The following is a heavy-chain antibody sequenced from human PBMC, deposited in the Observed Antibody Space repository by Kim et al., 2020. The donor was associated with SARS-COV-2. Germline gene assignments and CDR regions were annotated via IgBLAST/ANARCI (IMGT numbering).Heavy chain of an antibody. CDR3: ARVVTYGYNLVYFDY. V-gene: IGHV4-59*01. CDR1: GGSISSNY. J-gene: IGHJ4*02. Sequence: SETLSLTCTVSGGSISSNYWSWIRQPPGKGLEWIGYIYYSGSTNYNPSLKSRVTISVDTSKNQFSLMLSSVTAADTAVYYCARVVTYGYNLVYFDYWGQGTLVTVSS. CDR2: IYYSGST. D-gene: IGHD5-12*01.